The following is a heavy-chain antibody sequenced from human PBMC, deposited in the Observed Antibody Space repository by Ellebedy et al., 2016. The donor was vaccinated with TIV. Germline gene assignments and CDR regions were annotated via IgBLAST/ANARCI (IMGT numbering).Heavy chain of an antibody. Sequence: AASVKVSCKASGYTFTTYGISWVRQAPGQGLEWMGWIGASNGNTNYAQKLQGRVTTTTDTSTSTAYMELRSLRSDDTAVYYCARDGGGSYDGFDIWGQGTMVTVSS. V-gene: IGHV1-18*04. CDR1: GYTFTTYG. J-gene: IGHJ3*02. D-gene: IGHD1-26*01. CDR3: ARDGGGSYDGFDI. CDR2: IGASNGNT.